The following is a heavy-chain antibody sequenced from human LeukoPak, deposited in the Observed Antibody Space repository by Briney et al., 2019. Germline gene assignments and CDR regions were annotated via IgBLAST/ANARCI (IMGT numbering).Heavy chain of an antibody. D-gene: IGHD3-3*01. CDR2: IYTSGST. V-gene: IGHV4-61*02. CDR3: ARALDDAFDI. CDR1: GGSVSSGFYY. Sequence: SETLSLTCTVSGGSVSSGFYYWSWIRQPAGEGLEWIGRIYTSGSTNYNPSLKSRVTISVDTSKNQFSLKLRSVTATDTAVYYCARALDDAFDIWGQGTKVTVSS. J-gene: IGHJ3*02.